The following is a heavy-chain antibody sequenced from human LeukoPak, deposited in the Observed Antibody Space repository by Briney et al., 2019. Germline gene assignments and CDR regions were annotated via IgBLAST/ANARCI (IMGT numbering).Heavy chain of an antibody. V-gene: IGHV3-21*01. CDR1: GFTFSSYS. Sequence: GGSLRLSCAASGFTFSSYSMNWVRQAPGKGLEWVSSISSSSSYIYYADSVKGRFTISRDNAKNSLYLQMNSLRAEDTAVYYCAGAGGNFGDSGGMDVWGQGTTVTVSS. CDR2: ISSSSSYI. J-gene: IGHJ6*02. CDR3: AGAGGNFGDSGGMDV. D-gene: IGHD3-10*01.